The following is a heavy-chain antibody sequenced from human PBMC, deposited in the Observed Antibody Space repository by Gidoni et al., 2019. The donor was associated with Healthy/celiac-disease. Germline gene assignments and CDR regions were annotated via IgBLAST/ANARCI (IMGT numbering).Heavy chain of an antibody. J-gene: IGHJ5*02. Sequence: EVQLVESGGGLVKPGRSLRPSGTASGFAFSDYALSWFRQAPGKGLEWVGFIRGKAYGGTTEYAASVKGRVTISRDDSKSIAYLQMNSLKTEDTAVYYCTRAPIAARHSWFDPWGQGTLVTVSS. CDR1: GFAFSDYA. CDR3: TRAPIAARHSWFDP. V-gene: IGHV3-49*05. CDR2: IRGKAYGGTT. D-gene: IGHD6-6*01.